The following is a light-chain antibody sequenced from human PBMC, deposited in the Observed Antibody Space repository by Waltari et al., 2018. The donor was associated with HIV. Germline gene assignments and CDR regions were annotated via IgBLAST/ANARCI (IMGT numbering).Light chain of an antibody. J-gene: IGLJ3*02. CDR1: SSAVGYFNL. CDR3: CSYAGNSWV. CDR2: GVN. V-gene: IGLV2-23*02. Sequence: QSALTQPASVSGSPGQSITIACTGTSSAVGYFNLVSWYQQHPGKAPKLMIYGVNKRPSGVSTRFAASKSGITASLTISGLQAEDEADYYCCSYAGNSWVFGGGTKVTVL.